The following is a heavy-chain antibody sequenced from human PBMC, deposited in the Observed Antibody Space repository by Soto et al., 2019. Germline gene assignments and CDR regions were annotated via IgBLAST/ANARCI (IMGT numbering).Heavy chain of an antibody. CDR3: ARDWDYDILTGYYMDAFDI. J-gene: IGHJ3*02. D-gene: IGHD3-9*01. CDR2: IMQDGREK. V-gene: IGHV3-7*01. CDR1: GFTFSSYS. Sequence: GGSLRLSGAASGFTFSSYSMSWVRQAPGKGLEWVANIMQDGREKYCVDSVKGRFTISRDNAKNSLYLQMNSLRAEDMAVYYCARDWDYDILTGYYMDAFDIWGQGTMVTVSS.